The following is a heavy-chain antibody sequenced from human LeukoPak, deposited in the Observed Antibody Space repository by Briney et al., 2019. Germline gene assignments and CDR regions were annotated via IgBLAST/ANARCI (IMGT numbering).Heavy chain of an antibody. J-gene: IGHJ4*02. Sequence: PGGSLRLSCVASGFTFSDYFMSWIRQAPGKGLEWLSFINSAGDNIYYADSVKGRFTISRDNAKNSLDLQLNSLRAEDTALYYCARIIGTSGSYYPDYWGQGTLVTVSS. D-gene: IGHD3-10*01. CDR1: GFTFSDYF. CDR2: INSAGDNI. V-gene: IGHV3-11*01. CDR3: ARIIGTSGSYYPDY.